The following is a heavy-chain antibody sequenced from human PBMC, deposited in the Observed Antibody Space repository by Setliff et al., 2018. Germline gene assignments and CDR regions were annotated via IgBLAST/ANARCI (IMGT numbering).Heavy chain of an antibody. V-gene: IGHV3-7*03. D-gene: IGHD1-26*01. J-gene: IGHJ6*03. CDR3: ARERVGRYYYYHMDV. CDR1: GFIFSTYW. CDR2: IKQDGSDK. Sequence: GGSLRLSCAASGFIFSTYWMSWVRQAPGKGLEWVANIKQDGSDKYYVDSVKGRFIISRDNAKNSMYLQMSSLRDEDTAVYYCARERVGRYYYYHMDVWGKGTTVTVSS.